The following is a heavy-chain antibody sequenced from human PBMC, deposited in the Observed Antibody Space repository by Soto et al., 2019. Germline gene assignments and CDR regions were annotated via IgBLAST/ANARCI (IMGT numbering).Heavy chain of an antibody. V-gene: IGHV1-69*01. J-gene: IGHJ4*02. D-gene: IGHD3-10*01. CDR1: GGTFSSYA. Sequence: QVQLVQSGAEVKKPGSSVKVSCKASGGTFSSYAISWVRQAPGQGLEWMGGIIPIFGTANYAQKFQGRVTITADDSTSTAYMELSSLRSEDTAVYYCASEPSYYYGSGPGNYFDYWGQGTLVTVSS. CDR2: IIPIFGTA. CDR3: ASEPSYYYGSGPGNYFDY.